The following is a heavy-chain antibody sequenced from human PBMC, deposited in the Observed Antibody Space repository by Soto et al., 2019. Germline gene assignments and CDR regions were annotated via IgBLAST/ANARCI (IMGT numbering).Heavy chain of an antibody. CDR2: IYYSGST. Sequence: SETLSLTCTVSGGSISSGDYYWSWIRQPPGKGLEWIGYIYYSGSTYYNPSLKGRVTISVDTSKNQFSLKLSSVTAADTAVYYCAREKRDEGCSGGSCLSRYDYWGQGTLVTVSS. CDR3: AREKRDEGCSGGSCLSRYDY. J-gene: IGHJ4*02. V-gene: IGHV4-30-4*01. CDR1: GGSISSGDYY. D-gene: IGHD2-15*01.